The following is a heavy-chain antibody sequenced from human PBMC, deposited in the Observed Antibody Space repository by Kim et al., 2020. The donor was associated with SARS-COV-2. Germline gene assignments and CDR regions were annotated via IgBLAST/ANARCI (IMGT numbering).Heavy chain of an antibody. CDR1: GGSISSSNW. V-gene: IGHV4-4*02. CDR2: IYHSGST. CDR3: ARVHYDSSGYYYVRWFDP. Sequence: SETLSLTCAVSGGSISSSNWWSWVRQPPGKGLEWIGEIYHSGSTNYNPSLKSRVTISVDKSKNQFSLKLSSVTAADTAVYYCARVHYDSSGYYYVRWFDPWGQGTLVTVYS. D-gene: IGHD3-22*01. J-gene: IGHJ5*02.